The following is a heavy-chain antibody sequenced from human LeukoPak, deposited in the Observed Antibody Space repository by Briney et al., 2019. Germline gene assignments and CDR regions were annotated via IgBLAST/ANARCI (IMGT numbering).Heavy chain of an antibody. J-gene: IGHJ5*02. CDR3: ARSYGWFDP. D-gene: IGHD3-10*01. Sequence: SETLSLTCTVSGGSINGGNYYWSWIRQPAGKGLEWIGRIYTSGSTNYNPSLKSRVTISVDTSKNQFSLKLSSVTAADTAVYYCARSYGWFDPWGQGTLVTLSS. CDR1: GGSINGGNYY. V-gene: IGHV4-61*02. CDR2: IYTSGST.